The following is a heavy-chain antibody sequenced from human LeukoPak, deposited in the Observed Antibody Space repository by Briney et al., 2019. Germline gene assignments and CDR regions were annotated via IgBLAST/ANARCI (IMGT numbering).Heavy chain of an antibody. V-gene: IGHV1-69*13. J-gene: IGHJ4*02. CDR3: ARGGNYHDSSGYYQYFDY. CDR1: GGTFSSYA. Sequence: SVKVSCKASGGTFSSYAISWVRQAPGQGLEWMGGIIPIFGTANYAQKFQGRVTITADESTSTAYMELSSLRSEDTAVYYCARGGNYHDSSGYYQYFDYWGQGTLVTVSS. CDR2: IIPIFGTA. D-gene: IGHD3-22*01.